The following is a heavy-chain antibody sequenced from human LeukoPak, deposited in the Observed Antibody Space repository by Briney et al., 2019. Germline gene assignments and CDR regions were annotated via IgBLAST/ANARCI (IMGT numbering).Heavy chain of an antibody. CDR1: GFTFGGYG. J-gene: IGHJ4*02. CDR2: ISGSGGST. D-gene: IGHD4-23*01. V-gene: IGHV3-23*01. CDR3: AKDRTVAATGGFDY. Sequence: PGRSLRLSCAGSGFTFGGYGMHWFRQTPGKGLEWVSAISGSGGSTYYADSVKGRFTISRDNSKNTLYLQMNSLRAEDTAVYYCAKDRTVAATGGFDYWGQGTLVTVSS.